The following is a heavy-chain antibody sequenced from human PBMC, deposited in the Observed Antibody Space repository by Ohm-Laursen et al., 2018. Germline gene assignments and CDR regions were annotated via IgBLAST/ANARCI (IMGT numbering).Heavy chain of an antibody. CDR3: ARTGRGDFPYYYYGMDV. V-gene: IGHV1-2*02. Sequence: GASVKVSCKTSGYTFPGYYIHWVRQAPGLGLEWVGCINPYSGGTHYAQEFQGRVTMTRDTSISTAYMELTSLRSDDTAVYYCARTGRGDFPYYYYGMDVWGQGTTVSVSS. D-gene: IGHD2-21*02. CDR2: INPYSGGT. CDR1: GYTFPGYY. J-gene: IGHJ6*02.